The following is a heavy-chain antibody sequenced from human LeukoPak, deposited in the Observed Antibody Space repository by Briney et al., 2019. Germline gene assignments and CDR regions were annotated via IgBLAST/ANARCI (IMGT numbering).Heavy chain of an antibody. CDR2: IVGSGDEA. Sequence: GGSLRLSCAGSGFTFSGYAVTWVRQAPGKGLEWVSSIVGSGDEALYADSVKGRFTMSRDNSKNTAWLQMSGLRAEDTAVYYCARGEGRGWLVDYWGQGTLVTVSS. CDR3: ARGEGRGWLVDY. V-gene: IGHV3-23*01. J-gene: IGHJ4*02. CDR1: GFTFSGYA. D-gene: IGHD6-19*01.